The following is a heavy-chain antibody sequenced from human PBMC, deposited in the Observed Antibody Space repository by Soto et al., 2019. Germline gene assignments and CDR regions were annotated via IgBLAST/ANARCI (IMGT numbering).Heavy chain of an antibody. CDR3: ATISDRGVAADLDL. Sequence: EVQLLESGGGFVQPGGSLRLSCAASTFIFSNYAMSWVRQAPGEGLEWISAISGSGGTTYYAESVKGRFSISSDNSKNTLYLQLNSLRVEDTAIYYCATISDRGVAADLDLWGQGTLVIVYS. CDR2: ISGSGGTT. V-gene: IGHV3-23*01. J-gene: IGHJ1*01. D-gene: IGHD6-13*01. CDR1: TFIFSNYA.